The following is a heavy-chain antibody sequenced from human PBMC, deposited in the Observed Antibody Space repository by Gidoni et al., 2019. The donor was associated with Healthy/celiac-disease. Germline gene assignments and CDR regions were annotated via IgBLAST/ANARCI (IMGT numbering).Heavy chain of an antibody. V-gene: IGHV1-69*01. CDR2: IIPIFGTA. Sequence: QVQLVQSGAEVKKPGYSVKVSCKASGGTFSSYAISWVRQAPGQGLEWMGGIIPIFGTANYAQKFQGRVTITADESTSTAYMELSSLRSEDTAVYYCARDLSDIAAAGNWYFDLWGRGTLVTVSS. CDR3: ARDLSDIAAAGNWYFDL. J-gene: IGHJ2*01. D-gene: IGHD6-13*01. CDR1: GGTFSSYA.